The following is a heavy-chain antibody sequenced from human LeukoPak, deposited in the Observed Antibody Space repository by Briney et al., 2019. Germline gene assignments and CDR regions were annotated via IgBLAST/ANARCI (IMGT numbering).Heavy chain of an antibody. J-gene: IGHJ4*02. D-gene: IGHD3-10*01. V-gene: IGHV4-59*05. CDR3: ADASYYYGQVG. CDR2: IYYTGST. Sequence: SETLSLTCTVSGGSISSYYWSWIRQPAGKGLEWIGSIYYTGSTYYNPSLKSRVTIAVDTSKNQFSLKLSSVTAADTAVYYCADASYYYGQVGWGQGTLVTVSS. CDR1: GGSISSYY.